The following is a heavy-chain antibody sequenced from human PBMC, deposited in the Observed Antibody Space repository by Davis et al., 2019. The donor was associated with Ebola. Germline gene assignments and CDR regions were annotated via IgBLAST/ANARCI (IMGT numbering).Heavy chain of an antibody. CDR3: ANSRSTWADYFDY. D-gene: IGHD7-27*01. CDR1: GFTFYNYA. J-gene: IGHJ4*02. V-gene: IGHV3-23*01. CDR2: VSGSGGRT. Sequence: GESLKISCAASGFTFYNYAMSWVRQAPGKGLEWVSSVSGSGGRTYYADSVKGRFTISRDNSKNTLYLQMNSLRAGDTAVYYCANSRSTWADYFDYWGQGTLVTVSS.